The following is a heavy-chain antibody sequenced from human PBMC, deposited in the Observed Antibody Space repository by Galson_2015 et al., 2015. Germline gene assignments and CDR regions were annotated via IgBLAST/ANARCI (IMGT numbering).Heavy chain of an antibody. Sequence: SVKVSCKASGGTFSSYAISWVRQAPGQGLEWMGGIIPIFGTANYAQKFQGRVTITADESTSTAYMELSSLRSEDTAVYYCARKNPNGTTGTTSPYYYYMDVWGKGTTVTVSS. D-gene: IGHD1-1*01. J-gene: IGHJ6*03. CDR1: GGTFSSYA. CDR3: ARKNPNGTTGTTSPYYYYMDV. V-gene: IGHV1-69*13. CDR2: IIPIFGTA.